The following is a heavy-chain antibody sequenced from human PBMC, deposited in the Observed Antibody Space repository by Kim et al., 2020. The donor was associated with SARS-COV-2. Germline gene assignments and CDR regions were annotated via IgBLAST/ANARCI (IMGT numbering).Heavy chain of an antibody. CDR1: GGSISSDNW. V-gene: IGHV4-4*02. CDR2: VYHNGHT. Sequence: SETLSLTCDVSGGSISSDNWWSWVRQAPGKGLEWIGEVYHNGHTNYSPSLKSRVTISVDKSKSQFSLSLKFVTAADTAVYYCARDVSGGSGGYGGFDLFDIWGQGTMVAVSS. CDR3: ARDVSGGSGGYGGFDLFDI. D-gene: IGHD3-10*01. J-gene: IGHJ3*02.